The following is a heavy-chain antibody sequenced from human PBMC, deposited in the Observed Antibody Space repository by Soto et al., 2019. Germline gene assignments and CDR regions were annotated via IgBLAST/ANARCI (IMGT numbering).Heavy chain of an antibody. Sequence: VKVSCKASGYTFTGYYMHWVRQAPGQGLEWMGWINPNSGGTNYAQKFQGWVTMTRDTSISTAYMELSRLRSDDTAVYYCARDRGGIAARPGDAFDIWGQGTMVTVSS. CDR3: ARDRGGIAARPGDAFDI. CDR2: INPNSGGT. V-gene: IGHV1-2*04. CDR1: GYTFTGYY. J-gene: IGHJ3*02. D-gene: IGHD6-6*01.